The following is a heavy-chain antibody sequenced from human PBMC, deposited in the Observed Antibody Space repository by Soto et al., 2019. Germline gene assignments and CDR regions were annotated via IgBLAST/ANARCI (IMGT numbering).Heavy chain of an antibody. J-gene: IGHJ6*02. CDR2: IYYSGST. Sequence: PSETLCLTCTVSGGSISSSSYYWGWIRQPPGKGLEWIGSIYYSGSTYYNPSLKSRVTIPVDTSKYQFSLKLSTVTAADTAVYYCGRDTVSTGDYYYGMDVWGQGTTVTVSS. CDR1: GGSISSSSYY. D-gene: IGHD4-17*01. V-gene: IGHV4-39*07. CDR3: GRDTVSTGDYYYGMDV.